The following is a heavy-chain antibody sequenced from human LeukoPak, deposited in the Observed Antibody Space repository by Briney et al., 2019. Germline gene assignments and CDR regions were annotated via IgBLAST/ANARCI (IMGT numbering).Heavy chain of an antibody. Sequence: PGGSLRLSCAASRFTFSSYWMSWVRQAPGKGLEWVANIKQDGSEKYYVDSVKGRFTISRDNAKNSLYLQLNSLRDEDTAVYYCARARGGYDFDYWGQGTLVTVSS. V-gene: IGHV3-7*03. D-gene: IGHD5-12*01. CDR2: IKQDGSEK. J-gene: IGHJ4*02. CDR3: ARARGGYDFDY. CDR1: RFTFSSYW.